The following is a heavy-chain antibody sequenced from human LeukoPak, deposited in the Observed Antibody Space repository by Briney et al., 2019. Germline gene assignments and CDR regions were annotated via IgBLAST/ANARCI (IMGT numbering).Heavy chain of an antibody. CDR2: ISYDGSNK. V-gene: IGHV3-30*04. J-gene: IGHJ4*02. CDR1: GCTFSSCV. Sequence: GNSVRLFCAACGCTFSSCVMQWVREAPGKGLEWVAVISYDGSNKYYADSVKGRFTISRDNSKNTLYLQMNSLRAEDTAVYYCASHSSGIDYWGQGTLVTVSS. CDR3: ASHSSGIDY. D-gene: IGHD6-19*01.